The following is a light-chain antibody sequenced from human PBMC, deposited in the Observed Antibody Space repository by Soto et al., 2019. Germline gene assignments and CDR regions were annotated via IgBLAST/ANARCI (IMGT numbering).Light chain of an antibody. V-gene: IGKV1-33*01. Sequence: DIPVTQPPSSLWASVGDRVTITCQATQDINIYLNWYQKKPGKAPNLLIYDASNLEIGVPSRFSGSGSGTHFTFTISSLQTEDIGTYYCQQYDILPITFGRGTRLEI. J-gene: IGKJ5*01. CDR3: QQYDILPIT. CDR2: DAS. CDR1: QDINIY.